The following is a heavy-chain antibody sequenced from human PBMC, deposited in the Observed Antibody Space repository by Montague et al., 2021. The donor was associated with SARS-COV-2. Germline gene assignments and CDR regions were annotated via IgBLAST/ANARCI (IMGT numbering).Heavy chain of an antibody. CDR1: GLSFSDYD. CDR3: ARDAHSSSWPIDY. J-gene: IGHJ4*01. V-gene: IGHV3-21*01. D-gene: IGHD6-13*01. CDR2: ISATGSYI. Sequence: SLRLSCAASGLSFSDYDMNWVRQAPGKGLEWVSSISATGSYIYYGDSVKGRFTISRDNSENTLYLQMNSLRGEDTAVYYCARDAHSSSWPIDYWGHGTLVTVSS.